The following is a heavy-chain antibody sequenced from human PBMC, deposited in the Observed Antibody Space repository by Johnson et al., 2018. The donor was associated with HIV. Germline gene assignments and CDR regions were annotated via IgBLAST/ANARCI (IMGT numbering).Heavy chain of an antibody. CDR1: GFTFSTYW. CDR3: ARDESYRRYALTALDI. V-gene: IGHV3-7*05. J-gene: IGHJ3*02. CDR2: IKKDGTEK. Sequence: VQVVESGGGLVQPGGSLRLSCAVSGFTFSTYWMTWVRQTPGKGLEWVANIKKDGTEKHYLNSVKGRFTISRDNAKNSLFLQMNSLRAEDTAVYFCARDESYRRYALTALDIWGQGTMVIVSS. D-gene: IGHD1-14*01.